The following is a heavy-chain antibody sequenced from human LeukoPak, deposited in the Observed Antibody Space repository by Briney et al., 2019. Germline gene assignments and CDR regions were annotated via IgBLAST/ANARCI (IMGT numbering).Heavy chain of an antibody. J-gene: IGHJ4*02. CDR2: IKKDGSEK. Sequence: GRSPRLSCAASGFRFSDYWISWVRQAPGKGLEWVANIKKDGSEKNYVDSVKGRFTISRDNAKNSLYLQMNSLRVEDTAVYYCTTEFGRPGYWGQGTLVTVSS. CDR1: GFRFSDYW. CDR3: TTEFGRPGY. D-gene: IGHD3-16*01. V-gene: IGHV3-7*05.